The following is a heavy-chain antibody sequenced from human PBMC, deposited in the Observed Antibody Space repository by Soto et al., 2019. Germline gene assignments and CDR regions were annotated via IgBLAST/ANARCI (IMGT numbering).Heavy chain of an antibody. Sequence: QLQLQESGSGLVKPSQTLSLTCAVSGGSISSGGYSWSWIRQPPGKGLEWIGYIYHSGSTYYNPSLKSRVTISVDRSNNQSPLKLSSVTAADTAVCFWARGATVVNDYWGQGTLVTVSS. J-gene: IGHJ4*02. D-gene: IGHD3-22*01. CDR2: IYHSGST. CDR1: GGSISSGGYS. V-gene: IGHV4-30-2*01. CDR3: ARGATVVNDY.